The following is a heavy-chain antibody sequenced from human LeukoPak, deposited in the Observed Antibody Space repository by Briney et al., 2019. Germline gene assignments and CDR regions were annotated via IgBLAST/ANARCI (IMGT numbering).Heavy chain of an antibody. Sequence: TGGSLRLSCAASGFTVSSNYMSWVRQAPGKGLEWVPVIYSGGSTYYADSVKGRFTISRDNSKNTLYLQMNSLRAEDTAVYYCARDGTRYDSSGYADDWGQGTLVTVSS. CDR1: GFTVSSNY. V-gene: IGHV3-66*01. CDR2: IYSGGST. D-gene: IGHD3-22*01. CDR3: ARDGTRYDSSGYADD. J-gene: IGHJ4*02.